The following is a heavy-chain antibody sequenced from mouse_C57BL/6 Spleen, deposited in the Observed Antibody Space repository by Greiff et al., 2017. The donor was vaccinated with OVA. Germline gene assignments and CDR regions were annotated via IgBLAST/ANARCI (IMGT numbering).Heavy chain of an antibody. CDR2: IDPANGNT. D-gene: IGHD1-1*01. CDR3: ARNYSSSYRWYFDV. J-gene: IGHJ1*03. CDR1: GFNIKNTY. Sequence: VQLQQSVAELVRPGASVKLSCTASGFNIKNTYMHWVKQRPEQGLEWIGRIDPANGNTKYAPKFQGKATLTADPSSNTAYLQLSSLTTEDTVIYYCARNYSSSYRWYFDVWGTGTTVTVSS. V-gene: IGHV14-3*01.